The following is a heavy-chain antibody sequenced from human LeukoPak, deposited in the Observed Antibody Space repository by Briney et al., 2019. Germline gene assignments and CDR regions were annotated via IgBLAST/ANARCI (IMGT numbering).Heavy chain of an antibody. J-gene: IGHJ4*02. CDR1: GFTFSSYG. Sequence: GGSLRLSCAASGFTFSSYGMHWVRQAPGKGLEWVAVISYDGSNKYYADSVKGRFTISRDNCKNTLYLQMNSLRAEDTAMYYCAKDLSSYPYDSSYYSRWGQGTLVTVSS. V-gene: IGHV3-30*18. CDR3: AKDLSSYPYDSSYYSR. CDR2: ISYDGSNK. D-gene: IGHD3-22*01.